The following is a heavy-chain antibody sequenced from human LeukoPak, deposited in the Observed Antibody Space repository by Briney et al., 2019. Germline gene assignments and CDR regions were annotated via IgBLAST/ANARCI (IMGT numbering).Heavy chain of an antibody. Sequence: KPSETLSLTCTVSGGSISSYYWSWIRQPPGKGLGWIGYIYYSGSTNYNPSLKSRVTISVDTSKNQFSLKLSSVTAADTAVYYSARANHRVVYSSSSVVPNFDYWVQGTLVTVSS. CDR2: IYYSGST. V-gene: IGHV4-59*13. CDR3: ARANHRVVYSSSSVVPNFDY. J-gene: IGHJ4*02. D-gene: IGHD6-6*01. CDR1: GGSISSYY.